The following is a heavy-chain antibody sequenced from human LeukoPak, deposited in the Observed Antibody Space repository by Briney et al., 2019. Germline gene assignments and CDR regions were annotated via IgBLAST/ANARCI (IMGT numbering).Heavy chain of an antibody. CDR3: ARDRWEPGDYYDSSGIDY. V-gene: IGHV3-7*01. D-gene: IGHD3-22*01. Sequence: GGSLRLSCAASGFTLSSYWMSWVRQAPGKGLEWVANIKQDGSEKYYVDSVKGRFTISRDNAKNSLYLQMNSLRAEDTAVYYCARDRWEPGDYYDSSGIDYWGQGTLVTVSS. J-gene: IGHJ4*02. CDR1: GFTLSSYW. CDR2: IKQDGSEK.